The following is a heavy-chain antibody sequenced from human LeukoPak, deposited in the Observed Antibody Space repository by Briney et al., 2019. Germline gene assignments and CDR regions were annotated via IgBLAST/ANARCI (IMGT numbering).Heavy chain of an antibody. V-gene: IGHV5-51*01. CDR2: IYPGDSDT. J-gene: IGHJ4*02. CDR1: GYSSAIYW. CDR3: ARREMATQTPFEY. Sequence: GESLKISCKGSGYSSAIYWIGWVRQMPGKGLEWMGIIYPGDSDTRYSPSFQGQVTISADKSIGIAYLQWSSLKASDTAMYYCARREMATQTPFEYWGQGTLVTVSS. D-gene: IGHD5-24*01.